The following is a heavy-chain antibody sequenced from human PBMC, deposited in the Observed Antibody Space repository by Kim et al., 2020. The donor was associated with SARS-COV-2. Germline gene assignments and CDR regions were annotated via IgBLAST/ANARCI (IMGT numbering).Heavy chain of an antibody. J-gene: IGHJ4*02. CDR3: VSGYASFYFDN. Sequence: ASVKVSCKTSGFSLTDYHMHWVRQAPGEGLEWLGRINPNSAGTEYAQRFQGRVTMTLDTAIKTAYIEVSSLKSDDTAVYFCVSGYASFYFDNWGQGTLVT. V-gene: IGHV1-2*06. CDR1: GFSLTDYH. D-gene: IGHD5-12*01. CDR2: INPNSAGT.